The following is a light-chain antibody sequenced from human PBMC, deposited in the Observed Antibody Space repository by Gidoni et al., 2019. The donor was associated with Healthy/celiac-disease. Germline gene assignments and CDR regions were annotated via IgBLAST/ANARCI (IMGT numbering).Light chain of an antibody. Sequence: QSALTQPASVSVSPGQSITISCTGTSSDVGGYNYVSWYQQHPGKAPKLMIYEVSNRPSGVSNRFSGSKSGNTASLTIAGLQAEDEADYYCSSYTSSSTLRVFGGGTKLTVL. CDR1: SSDVGGYNY. J-gene: IGLJ2*01. V-gene: IGLV2-14*01. CDR2: EVS. CDR3: SSYTSSSTLRV.